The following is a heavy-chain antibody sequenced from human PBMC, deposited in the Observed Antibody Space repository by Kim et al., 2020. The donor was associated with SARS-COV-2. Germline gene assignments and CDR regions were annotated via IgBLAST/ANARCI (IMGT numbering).Heavy chain of an antibody. J-gene: IGHJ6*02. Sequence: ASVKVSCKASGYTFTSYYMHWVRQAPGQGLEWMGIINPSGGSTSYAQKFQGRVTMTRDTSTSTVYMELSSLRSEDTAVYYCARDLVGCSGGSCYFRMDVWGQGTTVPLSS. CDR3: ARDLVGCSGGSCYFRMDV. CDR1: GYTFTSYY. D-gene: IGHD2-15*01. V-gene: IGHV1-46*01. CDR2: INPSGGST.